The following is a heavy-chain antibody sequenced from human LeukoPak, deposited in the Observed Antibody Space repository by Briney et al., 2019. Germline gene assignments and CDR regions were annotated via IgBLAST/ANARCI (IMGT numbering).Heavy chain of an antibody. CDR3: ARDRYYYDSSGYWGREEDYYYYYGMDV. CDR2: ISGSGGNT. D-gene: IGHD3-22*01. J-gene: IGHJ6*02. Sequence: GGSLRLSCAASGFAFSSYAMSWVRQAPGKGLEWVSSISGSGGNTHYADSMKGRFTISRDNSKITLYLQMDSLRAEDTAVYYCARDRYYYDSSGYWGREEDYYYYYGMDVWGQGTTVTVSS. CDR1: GFAFSSYA. V-gene: IGHV3-23*01.